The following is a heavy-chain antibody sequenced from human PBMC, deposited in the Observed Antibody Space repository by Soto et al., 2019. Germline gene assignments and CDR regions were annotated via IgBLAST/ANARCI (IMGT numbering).Heavy chain of an antibody. V-gene: IGHV3-74*01. Sequence: PGGSLRLSCAASGFTFSSYWMHWVRQAPGKGLVWVSRINSDGSSTSYADSVKGRFTISRDNAKNTLYLQMNSLRAEDTAVYYCARDPTHVYYDFWSGYYTDYYYGMDVWGQGTTVTVSS. CDR3: ARDPTHVYYDFWSGYYTDYYYGMDV. CDR2: INSDGSST. CDR1: GFTFSSYW. J-gene: IGHJ6*02. D-gene: IGHD3-3*01.